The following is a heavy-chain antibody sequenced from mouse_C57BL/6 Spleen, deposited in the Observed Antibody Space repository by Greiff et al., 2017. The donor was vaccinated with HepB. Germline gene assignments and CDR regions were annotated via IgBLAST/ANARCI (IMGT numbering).Heavy chain of an antibody. J-gene: IGHJ2*01. Sequence: VQLQQPGAELVRPGSSVKLSCTASGYTFTSYWMDWVKQRPGQGLEWIGNIYPSDSETHYNQKFKDKATLTEDKSSSTAYMQLSSLTSEDSAGYYCARSTTVVNFDYWGQGTTLTVSS. V-gene: IGHV1-61*01. CDR3: ARSTTVVNFDY. CDR1: GYTFTSYW. CDR2: IYPSDSET. D-gene: IGHD1-1*01.